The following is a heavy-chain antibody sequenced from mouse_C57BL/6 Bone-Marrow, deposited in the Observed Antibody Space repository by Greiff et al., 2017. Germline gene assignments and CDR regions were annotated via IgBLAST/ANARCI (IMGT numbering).Heavy chain of an antibody. CDR3: AARRRGCPRGIGY. CDR2: IYPRSGNT. CDR1: GFTFPRSG. V-gene: IGHV1-81*01. Sequence: QVPVKQSGAELARPGASVQLSCTASGFTFPRSGISWVKQRTGQGLEWIGEIYPRSGNTYSNETFKGKATLTADNSSSTAYMELRSLTSEDSAVYCCAARRRGCPRGIGYWGQGTTLTVSS. J-gene: IGHJ2*01.